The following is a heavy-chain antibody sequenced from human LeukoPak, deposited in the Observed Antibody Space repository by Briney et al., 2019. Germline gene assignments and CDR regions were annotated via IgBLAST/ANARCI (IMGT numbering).Heavy chain of an antibody. CDR3: ARDQMGWYFDL. V-gene: IGHV3-21*01. CDR1: GFTFSSYS. J-gene: IGHJ2*01. CDR2: ISSSSSYI. D-gene: IGHD5-24*01. Sequence: GGSLRLSCAASGFTFSSYSMNWVRQAPGKGLEWVTSISSSSSYIYYADSVKGRFTVSRDNAKNSLYLQMNSLRSEDTDLYYCARDQMGWYFDLWGRGTLVTVSS.